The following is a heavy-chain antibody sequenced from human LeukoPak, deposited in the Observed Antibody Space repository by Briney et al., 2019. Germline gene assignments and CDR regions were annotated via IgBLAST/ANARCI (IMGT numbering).Heavy chain of an antibody. D-gene: IGHD3-16*01. J-gene: IGHJ2*01. CDR1: GYTFISYD. Sequence: ASVKVSCKASGYTFISYDINWVRQAPGQGLEWVGWMNPNSGNTGYAQKFQGRVTMTRNTSISTAYMELSSLRSEDTAAYYCARYEPGPRYFDLWGRGTLVTVSS. V-gene: IGHV1-8*01. CDR3: ARYEPGPRYFDL. CDR2: MNPNSGNT.